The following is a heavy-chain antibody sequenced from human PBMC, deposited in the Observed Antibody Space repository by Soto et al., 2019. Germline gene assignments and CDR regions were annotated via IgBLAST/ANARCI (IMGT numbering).Heavy chain of an antibody. CDR2: IYYSGST. CDR3: ARGSPDYGDYAEDGMDV. V-gene: IGHV4-59*01. D-gene: IGHD4-17*01. Sequence: SETLSLTCTVSGGSISSYYWSWIRQPPGKGLEWIGYIYYSGSTNYNPSLKSRVTISVDTSKNQFSLKLSSVTAVDTAVYYCARGSPDYGDYAEDGMDVWGQGTTVTVSS. J-gene: IGHJ6*02. CDR1: GGSISSYY.